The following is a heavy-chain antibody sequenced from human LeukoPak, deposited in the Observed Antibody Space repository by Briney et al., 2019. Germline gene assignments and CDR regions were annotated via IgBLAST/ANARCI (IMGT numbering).Heavy chain of an antibody. J-gene: IGHJ4*02. CDR2: INHSGST. CDR3: VRDLADTTPPYFDY. V-gene: IGHV4-34*01. Sequence: PSETLSLTCAVYGGSFSNYYWSWIRQPPGKGLEWIGEINHSGSTNYNPSLKSRVTISVDTSKNQFSLKLSSVTAADTAVYYCVRDLADTTPPYFDYWGQGTLVTVSS. D-gene: IGHD6-19*01. CDR1: GGSFSNYY.